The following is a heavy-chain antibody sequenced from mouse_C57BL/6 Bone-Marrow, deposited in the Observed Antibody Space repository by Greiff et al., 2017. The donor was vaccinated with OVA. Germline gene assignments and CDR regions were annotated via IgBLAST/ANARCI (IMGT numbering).Heavy chain of an antibody. Sequence: VKLQQSGPELVKPGASVKISCKASGSAFSRSWMNWVKQRPGKGLGWIGRIYPGDGDTNYNGKFKGKATLTADKSSSTAYMQLSSLTSEDSAVYFCARSEETRTWFAYWGQGTLVTVSA. V-gene: IGHV1-82*01. CDR2: IYPGDGDT. D-gene: IGHD3-2*01. J-gene: IGHJ3*01. CDR3: ARSEETRTWFAY. CDR1: GSAFSRSW.